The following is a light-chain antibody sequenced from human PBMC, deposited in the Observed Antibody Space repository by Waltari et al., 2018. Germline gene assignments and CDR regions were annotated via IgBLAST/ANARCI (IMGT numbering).Light chain of an antibody. CDR3: AAWDDNLNGL. V-gene: IGLV1-44*01. Sequence: QSVLTPAPSESGTPGPRVTISCSGSSSTFGKNAENGYQQVPGPAPKLLIYANDQRPSGVPDRFSGSKSGTSASLVISGLQAEDEADYYCAAWDDNLNGLFGGGTKLTVL. CDR2: AND. CDR1: SSTFGKNA. J-gene: IGLJ3*02.